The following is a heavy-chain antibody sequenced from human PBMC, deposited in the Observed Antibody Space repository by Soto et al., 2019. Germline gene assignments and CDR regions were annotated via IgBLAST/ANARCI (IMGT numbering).Heavy chain of an antibody. J-gene: IGHJ4*02. Sequence: PXGSLGLSCSASGFIFRTYAMHWVRQAPGKGLEWLTVISNDGGVKFYTDSVKGRFTISRDNFNNILFLQMNSLTAEDTAVYYCAREGLVGTPRYFDSWGRGILVTVSS. CDR1: GFIFRTYA. V-gene: IGHV3-30-3*01. D-gene: IGHD2-8*02. CDR3: AREGLVGTPRYFDS. CDR2: ISNDGGVK.